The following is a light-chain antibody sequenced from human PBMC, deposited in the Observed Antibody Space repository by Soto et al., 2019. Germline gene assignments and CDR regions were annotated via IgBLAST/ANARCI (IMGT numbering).Light chain of an antibody. J-gene: IGLJ1*01. CDR3: GSWDSSMSDSV. CDR2: DDN. Sequence: QSVLTQPPSVSAAPGQKVTISCSGSSSNIGGNSVSWYQQLPGTAPKLLIYDDNKRPSGIPDRFSGSKSGTSATLGITGFQTGDEADYYCGSWDSSMSDSVFGTGTKV. CDR1: SSNIGGNS. V-gene: IGLV1-51*01.